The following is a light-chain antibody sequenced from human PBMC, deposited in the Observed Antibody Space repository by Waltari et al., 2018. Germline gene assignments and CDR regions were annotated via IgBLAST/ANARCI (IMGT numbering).Light chain of an antibody. Sequence: SYELTQAPSVSVSPGQTASITCSGDKLGDKYLNWYQHKPGQSPVLVIYQNSKRRSGIPERFSGSIYRKTATLTISAAQAMDEADYYCQAWDSGTVVFGGGTKLTVL. CDR1: KLGDKY. V-gene: IGLV3-1*01. J-gene: IGLJ2*01. CDR2: QNS. CDR3: QAWDSGTVV.